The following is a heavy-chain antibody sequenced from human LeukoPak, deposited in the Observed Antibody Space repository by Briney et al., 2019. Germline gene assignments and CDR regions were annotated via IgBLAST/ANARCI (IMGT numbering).Heavy chain of an antibody. CDR3: ARGGPAAGRFDY. CDR1: GFTFSSYV. CDR2: ISYDGSNE. V-gene: IGHV3-30*14. D-gene: IGHD6-13*01. J-gene: IGHJ4*02. Sequence: GRSLRLSCAASGFTFSSYVMHWVRQAPGKGLEWVAIISYDGSNEYYADSVKGRFTISRDNSKNTLYLQMNSLRAEDTAVYYCARGGPAAGRFDYWGQGTLVTVSS.